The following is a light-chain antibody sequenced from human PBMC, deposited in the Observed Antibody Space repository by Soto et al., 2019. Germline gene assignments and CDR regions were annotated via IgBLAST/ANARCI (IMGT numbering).Light chain of an antibody. CDR3: SSYTSGSTLVV. V-gene: IGLV2-14*01. CDR1: SSDVGAYNY. Sequence: QSALTQPASVSGSPGQSITISGTGSSSDVGAYNYVSWYQQHPGKAPRLMIYEVTNRPSGVSNRFSGSKSGNTASLTISGLRAEDEADYYCSSYTSGSTLVVFGGGTKLTVL. CDR2: EVT. J-gene: IGLJ2*01.